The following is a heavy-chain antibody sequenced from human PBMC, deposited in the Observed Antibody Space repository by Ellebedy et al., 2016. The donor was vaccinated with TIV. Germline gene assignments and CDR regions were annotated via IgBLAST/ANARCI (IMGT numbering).Heavy chain of an antibody. J-gene: IGHJ4*02. CDR1: GFTVSSSY. D-gene: IGHD6-19*01. CDR3: ARLFAVADKRGGY. CDR2: IIASDVR. Sequence: GGSLRLSCAVSGFTVSSSYMNWVRQAPGKGLEWVSNIIASDVRYYAESVKGRFTISRDNSKNTLYLQMNSLRAEDTAVYYCARLFAVADKRGGYWGQGTLVTVSA. V-gene: IGHV3-66*03.